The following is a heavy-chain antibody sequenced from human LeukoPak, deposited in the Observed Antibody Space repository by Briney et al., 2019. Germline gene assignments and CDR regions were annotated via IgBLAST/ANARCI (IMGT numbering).Heavy chain of an antibody. CDR3: ARGPSDSSGYYYEGDAFDI. J-gene: IGHJ3*02. D-gene: IGHD3-22*01. Sequence: GASVKVPCKASGYTLTGYYMNWVRQAPGQGLEWMGWINPNSGGTNYGQKFQGRVTMTRDTSISIVYMELSRLRSDDTAVYYCARGPSDSSGYYYEGDAFDIWGQGTVVTVSS. CDR2: INPNSGGT. V-gene: IGHV1-2*02. CDR1: GYTLTGYY.